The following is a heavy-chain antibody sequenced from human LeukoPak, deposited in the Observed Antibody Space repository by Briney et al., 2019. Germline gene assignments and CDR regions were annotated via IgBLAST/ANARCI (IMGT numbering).Heavy chain of an antibody. CDR2: IYSGGST. J-gene: IGHJ4*02. CDR1: GLTASSNY. CDR3: ARTRIVGPTDYLDY. V-gene: IGHV3-53*01. Sequence: TGGSLRLSCAQPGLTASSNYMTCVRHAPGRGLERVLIIYSGGSTYYADSVKGRFTISRDNSENTLYLQMNSLRAEDTAVYYCARTRIVGPTDYLDYWGQGTLVTVSS. D-gene: IGHD1-26*01.